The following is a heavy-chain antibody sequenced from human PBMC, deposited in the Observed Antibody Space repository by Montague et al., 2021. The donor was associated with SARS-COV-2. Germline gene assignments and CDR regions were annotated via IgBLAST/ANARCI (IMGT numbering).Heavy chain of an antibody. CDR3: ARREDYYGSGSYPS. J-gene: IGHJ4*02. Sequence: SETLSLTCTVSGGSISSSSYYWGWIRQPPGKGLEWIGGIYYSGSTYYNPSLKSRVTISVDTSKNQFSPKLSSVTAADTAVYYCARREDYYGSGSYPSWGQGTLVTVSS. D-gene: IGHD3-10*01. CDR1: GGSISSSSYY. CDR2: IYYSGST. V-gene: IGHV4-39*01.